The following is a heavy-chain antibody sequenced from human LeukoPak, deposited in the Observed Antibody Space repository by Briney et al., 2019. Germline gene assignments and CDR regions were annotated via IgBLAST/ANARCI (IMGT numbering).Heavy chain of an antibody. V-gene: IGHV3-53*01. Sequence: GGSLTLSCAVYGFTVSSIYMSWVSHAPGRGMGWVSVIFSGSNTYYADSVKGRCTITRDNSKNTLYLQMNSLRAEDTAVYYCAREGYCSSTSCYTRGDAFDIWGQGTMVTVSS. D-gene: IGHD2-2*02. CDR3: AREGYCSSTSCYTRGDAFDI. CDR2: IFSGSNT. CDR1: GFTVSSIY. J-gene: IGHJ3*02.